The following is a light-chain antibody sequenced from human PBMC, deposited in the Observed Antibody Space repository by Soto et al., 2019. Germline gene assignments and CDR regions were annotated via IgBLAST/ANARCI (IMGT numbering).Light chain of an antibody. V-gene: IGLV2-8*01. CDR1: SSDVGGYDY. Sequence: QAVLTQXPSASGSPGQSVTISCTGTSSDVGGYDYVSWYQQHPGKAPKLMIYEVTIRPSGVSDRFSGSKSGNTASLTVSGLQAEDEADYYCSSYTGGNPSYVFGTGTKVTVL. CDR2: EVT. J-gene: IGLJ1*01. CDR3: SSYTGGNPSYV.